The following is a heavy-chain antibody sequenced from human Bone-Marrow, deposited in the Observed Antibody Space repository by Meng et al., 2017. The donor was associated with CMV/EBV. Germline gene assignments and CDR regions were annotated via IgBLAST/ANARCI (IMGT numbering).Heavy chain of an antibody. Sequence: GESLKISCAASGFTFSSYWMSWVRQAPGKGLEWVANIKQDGSEKYYVESVKGRFTISRDNAKNSLCLQMNSLRAEDTAVYYCARHEGYCGVTTCYGHVKFDYWGQGTLVTVSS. CDR3: ARHEGYCGVTTCYGHVKFDY. J-gene: IGHJ4*02. CDR1: GFTFSSYW. CDR2: IKQDGSEK. D-gene: IGHD2-2*01. V-gene: IGHV3-7*01.